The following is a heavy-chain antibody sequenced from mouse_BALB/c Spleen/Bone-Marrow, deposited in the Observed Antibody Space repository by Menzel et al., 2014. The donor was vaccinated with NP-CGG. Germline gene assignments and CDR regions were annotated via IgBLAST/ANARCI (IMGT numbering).Heavy chain of an antibody. Sequence: DVQLQESGAELVKPGASVKLSCTASGFNIKDTYMRWVKQRPEQGLEWIGRIDPANGNTKYDPKFQGKATITADTSSNTAYLQLSSLTSEDTAVYYCARMITAYWGQGTLVTVSA. CDR2: IDPANGNT. CDR3: ARMITAY. CDR1: GFNIKDTY. V-gene: IGHV14-3*02. J-gene: IGHJ3*01. D-gene: IGHD2-4*01.